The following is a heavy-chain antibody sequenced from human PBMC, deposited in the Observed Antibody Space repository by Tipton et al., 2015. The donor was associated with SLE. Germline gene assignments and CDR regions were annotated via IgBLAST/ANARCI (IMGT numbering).Heavy chain of an antibody. CDR2: IHSSGGT. J-gene: IGHJ4*02. V-gene: IGHV4-4*07. D-gene: IGHD6-19*01. CDR3: ARDRGQWPDY. Sequence: TLSLTCTVSGDSISSYYWSWIRQPAGKRLEWVGRIHSSGGTNYNPSPKSRITMSVDTSKNQFSLKLSSVTAADTAVYYCARDRGQWPDYWGQGTLVTVSS. CDR1: GDSISSYY.